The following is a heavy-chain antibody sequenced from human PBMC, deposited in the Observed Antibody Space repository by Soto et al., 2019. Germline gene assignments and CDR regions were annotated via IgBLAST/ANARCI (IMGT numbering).Heavy chain of an antibody. CDR3: TRQRPPSYYYGMDV. CDR2: IGITGDT. J-gene: IGHJ6*02. V-gene: IGHV3-13*01. Sequence: GGSLRLSCAASGFTISGYDMYWVRQGTGKSLEWVSRIGITGDTNYAGPVKGRFTISRESAKNSLYLQMNGLRAGETAVYYCTRQRPPSYYYGMDVWGQGTTVTVSS. CDR1: GFTISGYD. D-gene: IGHD1-1*01.